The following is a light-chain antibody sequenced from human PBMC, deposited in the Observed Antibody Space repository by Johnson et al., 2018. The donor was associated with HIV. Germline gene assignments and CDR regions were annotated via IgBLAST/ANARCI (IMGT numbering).Light chain of an antibody. Sequence: TQPPSVSAAPGQKVTISCSGSSSNIGNNYVSWYQQLPGTAPKLLIYDNNKRPSGIPDRFSGSKSGTSATLGITGLQTGDEADYYCGTWDSSLSASYVFGTGTNATVL. J-gene: IGLJ1*01. CDR2: DNN. CDR1: SSNIGNNY. CDR3: GTWDSSLSASYV. V-gene: IGLV1-51*01.